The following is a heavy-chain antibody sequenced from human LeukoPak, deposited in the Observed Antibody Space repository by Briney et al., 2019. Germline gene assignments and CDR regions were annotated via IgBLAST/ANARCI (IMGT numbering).Heavy chain of an antibody. V-gene: IGHV4-61*02. CDR3: ARASSGWHYYYYMDV. J-gene: IGHJ6*03. CDR1: GGSISSGSYY. D-gene: IGHD6-19*01. Sequence: PSETLSLTCTVSGGSISSGSYYWSWIRQPAGKGLEWIGRIYTSGSTNYNPSLQSRVTISVDTSKNQFFLKLSSVTAADTAVYYCARASSGWHYYYYMDVWGKGTTVTVSS. CDR2: IYTSGST.